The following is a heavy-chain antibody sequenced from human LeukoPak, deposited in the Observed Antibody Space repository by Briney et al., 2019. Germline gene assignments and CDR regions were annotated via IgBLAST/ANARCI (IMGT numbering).Heavy chain of an antibody. V-gene: IGHV4-59*12. CDR3: ARDRNSGGVYYYMDV. CDR2: IYYTGNT. J-gene: IGHJ6*03. Sequence: SETLSLTSTVSGDSITGYYWGWIRQPPGKGLEWIGNIYYTGNTYYNPSLKSRVTMSVDTSKNQFSLKLSSVTAADTAVYYCARDRNSGGVYYYMDVWGKGTTVTISS. CDR1: GDSITGYY. D-gene: IGHD3-10*01.